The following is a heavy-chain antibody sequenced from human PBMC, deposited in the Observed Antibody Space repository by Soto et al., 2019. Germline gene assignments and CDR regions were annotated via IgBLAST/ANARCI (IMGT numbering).Heavy chain of an antibody. J-gene: IGHJ6*02. Sequence: QVQLVQSGAEVKKPGASVKVSCKASGGTFSYYAISWVRQAPGQGLDWMGGIIPIFGTTLYAQKFEGRITITADESTSTAYMELGGLRSEDTAVYYCARIILRDIAGLPAGLLPTKNYYFGMDVWGQGTTVTVSS. CDR2: IIPIFGTT. CDR1: GGTFSYYA. CDR3: ARIILRDIAGLPAGLLPTKNYYFGMDV. V-gene: IGHV1-69*01. D-gene: IGHD6-19*01.